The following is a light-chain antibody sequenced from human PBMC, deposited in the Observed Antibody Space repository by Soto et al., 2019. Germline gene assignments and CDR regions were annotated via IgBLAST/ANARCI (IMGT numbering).Light chain of an antibody. CDR3: SSYTSSSTYV. V-gene: IGLV2-18*02. J-gene: IGLJ1*01. Sequence: QSARTQPPSVSGSPGQSVTISCTGTSSDVGNYNRVSWYQQPPGTAPKVIIYEVSNRPSGVPDRFSGSKSGNTASLTISGLQAEDESDYYCSSYTSSSTYVFGTGTKVTVL. CDR1: SSDVGNYNR. CDR2: EVS.